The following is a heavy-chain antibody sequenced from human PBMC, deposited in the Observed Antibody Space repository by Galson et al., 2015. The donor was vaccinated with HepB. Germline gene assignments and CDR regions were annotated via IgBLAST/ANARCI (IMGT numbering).Heavy chain of an antibody. CDR3: ARDKLEITEDRGTEYFQH. D-gene: IGHD1-1*01. CDR1: GFTFSSYA. V-gene: IGHV3-30-3*01. J-gene: IGHJ1*01. Sequence: SLRLSCAASGFTFSSYAMHWVRQAPGKGLEWVAVISYDGSNKYYADSVKGRFTISRDNSKNTLYLQMNSLRAEDTAVYYCARDKLEITEDRGTEYFQHWGQGTLVTVSS. CDR2: ISYDGSNK.